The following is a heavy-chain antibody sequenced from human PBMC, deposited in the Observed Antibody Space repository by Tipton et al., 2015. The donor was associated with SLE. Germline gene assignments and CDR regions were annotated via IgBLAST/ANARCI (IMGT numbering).Heavy chain of an antibody. CDR1: GGSISSHY. CDR3: ARGRGILGY. CDR2: IYYSGST. J-gene: IGHJ4*02. Sequence: TLSLTCTVSGGSISSHYWSWIRQPPGKGLEWIGYIYYSGSTNYNPSLKSRVTISVDTSKNQFSLKLSSVTAADTAVYYCARGRGILGYWGQGTLVTVSS. V-gene: IGHV4-59*11. D-gene: IGHD7-27*01.